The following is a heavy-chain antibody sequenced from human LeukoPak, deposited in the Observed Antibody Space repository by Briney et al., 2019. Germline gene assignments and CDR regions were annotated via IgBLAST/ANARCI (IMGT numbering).Heavy chain of an antibody. J-gene: IGHJ6*03. V-gene: IGHV5-51*01. Sequence: GESLKISCKGSGYSFTSYWIGWVRQMPGKGLEWMGIIYPGESDTRYSPSFEGQVTISADKSISTAYLQWSNLKASDTGMGYRSRHPVLPPSRNWKRSGTSYYYHHMDVWGKRTTVTVSS. CDR3: SRHPVLPPSRNWKRSGTSYYYHHMDV. CDR2: IYPGESDT. CDR1: GYSFTSYW. D-gene: IGHD1-1*01.